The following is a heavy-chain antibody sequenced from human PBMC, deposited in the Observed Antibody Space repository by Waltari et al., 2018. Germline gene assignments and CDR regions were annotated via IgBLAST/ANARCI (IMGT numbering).Heavy chain of an antibody. CDR2: ISSRGSTI. D-gene: IGHD1-7*01. Sequence: EVQLVESGGGLVQPGGSLRLSCAASGFTFSSYEMNWVRQAPGKGLEWVSYISSRGSTIYYADSVKGRFTISRDNAKNSLYLQMNSLRAEDTAVYYCARELELVWAFDIWGQGTMVTVSS. CDR3: ARELELVWAFDI. J-gene: IGHJ3*02. V-gene: IGHV3-48*03. CDR1: GFTFSSYE.